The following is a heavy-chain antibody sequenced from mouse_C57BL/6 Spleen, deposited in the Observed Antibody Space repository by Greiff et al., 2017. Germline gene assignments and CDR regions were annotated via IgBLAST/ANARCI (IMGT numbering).Heavy chain of an antibody. J-gene: IGHJ2*01. CDR3: AIYLAIYYDPYFDY. D-gene: IGHD2-4*01. CDR2: ISNKANGYTT. CDR1: GFTFTDYY. Sequence: EVKLVESGGGLVQPGGSLSLSCAASGFTFTDYYMSWVRQPPGQALEWVGFISNKANGYTTEYSVSVKGRFTISSDNYHSILFLQMNALISEDSATYYCAIYLAIYYDPYFDYWGQGTTLTVSS. V-gene: IGHV7-3*01.